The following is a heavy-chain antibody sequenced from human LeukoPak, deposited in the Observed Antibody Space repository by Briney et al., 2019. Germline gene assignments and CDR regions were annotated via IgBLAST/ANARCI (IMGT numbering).Heavy chain of an antibody. D-gene: IGHD3-22*01. CDR1: GGSFSGYY. J-gene: IGHJ4*02. V-gene: IGHV4-34*01. Sequence: PSETLSLTCAVYGGSFSGYYWSWIRQPPGKGLEWIGSIYYSGSTYYNPSLKSQVTISVDTSKNQFSLKLRSVTAADTAVYYCARRYYYDSSGYQYYFDYWGQGTLVTVSS. CDR3: ARRYYYDSSGYQYYFDY. CDR2: IYYSGST.